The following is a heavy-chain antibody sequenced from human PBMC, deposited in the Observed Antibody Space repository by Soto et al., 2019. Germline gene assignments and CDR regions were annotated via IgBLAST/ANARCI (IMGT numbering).Heavy chain of an antibody. V-gene: IGHV3-11*01. CDR1: GFTFSDYY. Sequence: QVQLVESGGGLVKPGGSLRLSCAASGFTFSDYYMSWIRQAPGQGLEWVSYISSRWSTIYYADSVKGRFTISRDNAKNSLCLHMNSRRAEDNAVYYCASGRAVYDFWSGYPDEDAFDIWGQVTMVTVSS. CDR2: ISSRWSTI. D-gene: IGHD3-3*01. J-gene: IGHJ3*02. CDR3: ASGRAVYDFWSGYPDEDAFDI.